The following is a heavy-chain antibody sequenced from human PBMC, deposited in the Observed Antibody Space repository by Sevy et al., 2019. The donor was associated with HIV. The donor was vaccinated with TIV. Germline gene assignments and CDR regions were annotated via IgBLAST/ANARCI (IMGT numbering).Heavy chain of an antibody. V-gene: IGHV3-23*01. D-gene: IGHD3-10*01. Sequence: GGCLRLSCAASGFNFRNSVMSWIRQAPGEGLEWVSTIKVGGDTHYTDSVKGRFTIYRDNSKNTLSLQMNSLTAEDTAVYYCAKTVAYGTTWFGKVEDWGQGALVTVSS. CDR3: AKTVAYGTTWFGKVED. J-gene: IGHJ4*02. CDR1: GFNFRNSV. CDR2: IKVGGDT.